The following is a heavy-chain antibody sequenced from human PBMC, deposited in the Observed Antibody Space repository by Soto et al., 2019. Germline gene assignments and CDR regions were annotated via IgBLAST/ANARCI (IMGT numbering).Heavy chain of an antibody. CDR3: ATDKNRGFDSSGDAFDI. CDR1: GYTLTELS. V-gene: IGHV1-24*01. D-gene: IGHD6-19*01. J-gene: IGHJ3*02. Sequence: ASVKVSCKVSGYTLTELSMHWVRQAPGKGLEWMGGFDPEDGETIYAQKFQGRVTMTEETSTDTAYMELSSLRSEDTAVYYCATDKNRGFDSSGDAFDIWGQGTMVTVSS. CDR2: FDPEDGET.